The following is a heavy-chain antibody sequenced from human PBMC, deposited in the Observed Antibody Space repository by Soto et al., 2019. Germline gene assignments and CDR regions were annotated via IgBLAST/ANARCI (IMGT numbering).Heavy chain of an antibody. Sequence: GGSLRLSCAASGFTFSSYAMHWVRQAPGKGLEWVAVISYDGSNKYYADSVKGRFTISRDNSKNTLYLQMNSLRAEDTAVYYCARVGITMVRGVMMEGGWFDPWGQGTLVTVSS. D-gene: IGHD3-10*01. V-gene: IGHV3-30-3*01. CDR3: ARVGITMVRGVMMEGGWFDP. CDR2: ISYDGSNK. J-gene: IGHJ5*02. CDR1: GFTFSSYA.